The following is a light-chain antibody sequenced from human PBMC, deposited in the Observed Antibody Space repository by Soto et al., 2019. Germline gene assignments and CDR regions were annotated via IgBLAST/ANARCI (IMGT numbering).Light chain of an antibody. CDR1: SSDVGGYNY. Sequence: QSVLAQPDSVSGSPGQSITISCTGTSSDVGGYNYVSWYQQHPGKAPKLMICDVSNRPSGVSNRFSGSKSGNTASLTISGLQAEDEADYYCSSYTSSSTVVFGGGTKVTVL. J-gene: IGLJ2*01. V-gene: IGLV2-14*01. CDR3: SSYTSSSTVV. CDR2: DVS.